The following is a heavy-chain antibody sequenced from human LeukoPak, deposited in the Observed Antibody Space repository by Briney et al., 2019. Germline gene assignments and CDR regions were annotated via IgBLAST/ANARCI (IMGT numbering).Heavy chain of an antibody. V-gene: IGHV3-74*01. Sequence: PGGSLRLSCAASGFTFSSYWMHWVRQAPGKGLVWVSHINNDGSSTTYADSVEGRFATSRDNAKNTLYLQMNSLRVEDTAVYYCAILRGTVTASDYWGQGTLVTVSP. CDR3: AILRGTVTASDY. J-gene: IGHJ4*02. D-gene: IGHD4-11*01. CDR1: GFTFSSYW. CDR2: INNDGSST.